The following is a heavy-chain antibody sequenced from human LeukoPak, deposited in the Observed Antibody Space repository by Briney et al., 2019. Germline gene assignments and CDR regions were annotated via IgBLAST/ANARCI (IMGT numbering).Heavy chain of an antibody. Sequence: ASVKVSCKASGYTFTSYDINWVRQATGQGLEWMGWMNPNSGNTGYAQKFQGRVTMTRNTSISTAYMGLSSLRSEDTAVYYCASVKNGGDAFDIWGQGTMVTVPS. CDR3: ASVKNGGDAFDI. D-gene: IGHD3-10*01. J-gene: IGHJ3*02. V-gene: IGHV1-8*01. CDR2: MNPNSGNT. CDR1: GYTFTSYD.